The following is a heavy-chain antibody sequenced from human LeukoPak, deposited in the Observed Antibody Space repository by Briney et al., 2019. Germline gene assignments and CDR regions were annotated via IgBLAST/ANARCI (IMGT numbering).Heavy chain of an antibody. CDR1: GGTFSSYA. J-gene: IGHJ4*02. D-gene: IGHD6-19*01. Sequence: ASVKVSCKAPGGTFSSYAIGWVRQAPGQGLEWMGGIIPIFGTANYAQKFQGRVTITADESTSTAYMELSSLRSEDTAVYYCARDLGVAGTFGYWGQGTLVTVSS. V-gene: IGHV1-69*13. CDR2: IIPIFGTA. CDR3: ARDLGVAGTFGY.